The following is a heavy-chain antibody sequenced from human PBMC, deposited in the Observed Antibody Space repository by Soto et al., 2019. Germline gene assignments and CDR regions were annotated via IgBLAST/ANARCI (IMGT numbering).Heavy chain of an antibody. D-gene: IGHD3-22*01. CDR1: GFTFINYV. CDR3: ARSRGYYDSSGYLGSPYYYYGMDV. J-gene: IGHJ6*02. Sequence: PGGSLRLSCAASGFTFINYVLSWVLQAPGKGLEWVSAISGTGGSTYYADSVKGRFTISRDNSKNTLYVQMNSLRVEDTAVYYCARSRGYYDSSGYLGSPYYYYGMDVWGQGTTVTVSS. V-gene: IGHV3-23*01. CDR2: ISGTGGST.